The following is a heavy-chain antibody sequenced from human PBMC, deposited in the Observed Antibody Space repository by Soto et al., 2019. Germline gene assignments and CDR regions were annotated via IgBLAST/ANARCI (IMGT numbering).Heavy chain of an antibody. Sequence: QVQLLQSGAEVKKPGASVKVSCKASGYTFTSYDINWVRQATGQGLEWMGWMNPNSGNTGYALKFQGRVNMTRNTSISTAYMELSSLRSEDTAVYYCARAYCSSTSCYGYMDVWGKGTTVTVSS. CDR1: GYTFTSYD. J-gene: IGHJ6*03. V-gene: IGHV1-8*01. CDR3: ARAYCSSTSCYGYMDV. CDR2: MNPNSGNT. D-gene: IGHD2-2*01.